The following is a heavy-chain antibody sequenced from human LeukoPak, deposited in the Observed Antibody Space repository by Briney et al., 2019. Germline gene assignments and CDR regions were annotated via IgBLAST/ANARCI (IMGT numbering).Heavy chain of an antibody. CDR2: INHSGST. Sequence: PSETLSLTCAVYGGSFSGYYWSWIRQPPGKGLEWIGEINHSGSTNYNPSLKSRVTISVDTSKNQFSLKLSSVTAADTAVYYCASPGGSYPSFDYWGQGTLVTVSS. CDR3: ASPGGSYPSFDY. D-gene: IGHD1-26*01. J-gene: IGHJ4*02. CDR1: GGSFSGYY. V-gene: IGHV4-34*01.